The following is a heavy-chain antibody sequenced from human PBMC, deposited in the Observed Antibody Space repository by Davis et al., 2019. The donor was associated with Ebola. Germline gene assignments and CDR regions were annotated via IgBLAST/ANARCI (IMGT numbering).Heavy chain of an antibody. CDR1: GYTFTSYG. Sequence: ASVKVSCKASGYTFTSYGITWVRQAPGQGLEWMGWINPHNGNTNYAQNVQGRVTMTTDTSTSTAYMEVGILRSDDTAVYYCARPGTMGRFSSSYYFDYWGQGTLVTVSS. D-gene: IGHD3-3*01. CDR2: INPHNGNT. J-gene: IGHJ4*02. CDR3: ARPGTMGRFSSSYYFDY. V-gene: IGHV1-18*04.